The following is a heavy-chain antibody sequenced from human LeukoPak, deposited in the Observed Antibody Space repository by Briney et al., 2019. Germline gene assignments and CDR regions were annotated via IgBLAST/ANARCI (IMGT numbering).Heavy chain of an antibody. CDR3: ATGPLDY. CDR1: GFTFRNAW. J-gene: IGHJ4*02. Sequence: GGSLRLSCIASGFTFRNAWMSWVRQVPGKGLEWIGRINSKTDGGPTVYSAPVKGRFNISRDNSKNTLFLQMNSLETDDTAVYYCATGPLDYWGQGALVTVSS. CDR2: INSKTDGGPT. V-gene: IGHV3-15*01.